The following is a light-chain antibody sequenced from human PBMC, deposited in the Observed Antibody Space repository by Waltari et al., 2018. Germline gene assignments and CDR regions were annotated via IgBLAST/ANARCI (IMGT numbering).Light chain of an antibody. Sequence: FVHSDENSYLALFQQRPGQSPRRLIYKVSNRESGFPDRFSASGSGTDFTLKISRVEAEDVRVYYCMQGTHWPLTFGGGTKVEIK. J-gene: IGKJ4*01. CDR1: FVHSDENSY. V-gene: IGKV2-30*02. CDR3: MQGTHWPLT. CDR2: KVS.